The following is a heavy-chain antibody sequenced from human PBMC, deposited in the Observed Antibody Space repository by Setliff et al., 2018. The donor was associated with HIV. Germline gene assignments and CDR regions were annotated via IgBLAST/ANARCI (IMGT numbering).Heavy chain of an antibody. J-gene: IGHJ6*03. CDR1: GGTISSGGYY. V-gene: IGHV4-31*01. Sequence: PSETLSLTCNVSGGTISSGGYYWSWIRQHQGKGLEWIGYIYYSGSTYYNPSLKSLGTISVDTSKNQFSLKLSSVTAADTAVYYCARARGGCSGGSCPAHHYYYYMDVWGKGTTVTVSS. D-gene: IGHD2-15*01. CDR3: ARARGGCSGGSCPAHHYYYYMDV. CDR2: IYYSGST.